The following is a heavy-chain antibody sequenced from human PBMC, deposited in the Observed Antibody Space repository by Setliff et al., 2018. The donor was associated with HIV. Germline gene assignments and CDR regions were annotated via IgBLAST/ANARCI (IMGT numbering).Heavy chain of an antibody. CDR1: GFTFSSYW. D-gene: IGHD6-25*01. Sequence: GGSLRLSCAASGFTFSSYWMSWVRQAPGKGLEWVANIKQDGSEKYYVDSVKGRFTISRDNAKNSLYLQMNSLRAEDTALYYCAKDISGGWGAFDIWGQGTMVTVSS. V-gene: IGHV3-7*03. J-gene: IGHJ3*02. CDR3: AKDISGGWGAFDI. CDR2: IKQDGSEK.